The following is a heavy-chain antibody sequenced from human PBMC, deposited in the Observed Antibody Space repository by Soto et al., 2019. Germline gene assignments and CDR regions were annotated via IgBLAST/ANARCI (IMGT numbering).Heavy chain of an antibody. J-gene: IGHJ5*02. D-gene: IGHD6-19*01. CDR1: GGSISSYY. V-gene: IGHV4-59*01. CDR3: ARGYSSGWPAYNWFDP. CDR2: IYYSGST. Sequence: PSETLSLTCTVSGGSISSYYWSWIRQPPGKGLEWIGYIYYSGSTNYNPSLKSRVTISVDTSKNQFSLKLSSVTAADTAVDYCARGYSSGWPAYNWFDPWGQGTLVTVSS.